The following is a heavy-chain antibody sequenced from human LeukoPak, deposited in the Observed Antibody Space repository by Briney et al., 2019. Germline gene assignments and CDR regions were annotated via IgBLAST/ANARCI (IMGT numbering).Heavy chain of an antibody. Sequence: GGSLRLSCAASGFTFSSYGMHWVRQAPGKGLEWVAFIRYDGSNKYYADSVKGRFTISRDNSKNTLYLQMNSLRAEDTAVYYCAKWHRITKSAYDYWGQGTLVTVSS. J-gene: IGHJ4*02. CDR3: AKWHRITKSAYDY. V-gene: IGHV3-30*02. CDR2: IRYDGSNK. CDR1: GFTFSSYG. D-gene: IGHD3-10*01.